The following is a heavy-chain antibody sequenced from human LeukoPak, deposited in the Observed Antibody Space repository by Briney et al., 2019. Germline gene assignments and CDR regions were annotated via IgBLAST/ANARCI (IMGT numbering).Heavy chain of an antibody. CDR2: IKGDGSSI. CDR1: GFTFSNHW. D-gene: IGHD1-26*01. J-gene: IGHJ4*02. V-gene: IGHV3-74*01. Sequence: PGGSLRLSCAVSGFTFSNHWMHWVRHNPGKGLVWVSRIKGDGSSISHADSVTGRFTISRDNAKNTLYLQMNNLRAEDTGVYYCVRDGVGAPPFDYWGEGILVTVSS. CDR3: VRDGVGAPPFDY.